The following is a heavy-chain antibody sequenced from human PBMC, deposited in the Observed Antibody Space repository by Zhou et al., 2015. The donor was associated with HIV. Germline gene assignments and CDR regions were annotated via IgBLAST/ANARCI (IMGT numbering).Heavy chain of an antibody. Sequence: QVLLVQSGPALRKPGASVKVSCKASGYTFVDYSIHWVRQAPGQGLEWMGWISPNFGDPIYAQKFEGRITMTRDTAISTAYLELTNVTSDDTALYFCARAEVDSIPRDHWGQGTPVTVSS. CDR1: GYTFVDYS. J-gene: IGHJ4*02. V-gene: IGHV1-2*02. D-gene: IGHD5-24*01. CDR2: ISPNFGDP. CDR3: ARAEVDSIPRDH.